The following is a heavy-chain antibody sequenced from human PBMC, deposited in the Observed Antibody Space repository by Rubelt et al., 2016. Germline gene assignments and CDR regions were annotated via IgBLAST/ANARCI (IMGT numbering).Heavy chain of an antibody. Sequence: QLQLQESGPGLVKPSETLSLTCTVSGGSISSSSYYWGWIRQPPGKGLEWIGSIYYSGSTYYNPSLKCRVTISLDTSKTQFSRKLSSVTAADTALYYCARNYYDSSGYHDAFEIWGQGTMVTVSS. CDR3: ARNYYDSSGYHDAFEI. CDR1: GGSISSSSYY. D-gene: IGHD3-22*01. V-gene: IGHV4-39*07. CDR2: IYYSGST. J-gene: IGHJ3*02.